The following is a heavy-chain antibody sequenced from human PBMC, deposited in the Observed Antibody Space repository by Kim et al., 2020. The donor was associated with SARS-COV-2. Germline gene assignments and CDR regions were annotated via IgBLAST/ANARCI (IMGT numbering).Heavy chain of an antibody. V-gene: IGHV3-7*03. Sequence: GGSLRLSCAASGFTFSSYWMSWVRQAPGKGLEWVANIKQDGSEKYYVDSVKGRFTISRDNAKNSLYLQMNSLRAEDTAVYYCARGSRYDFWSGYPTVWGQGTLVTVSS. CDR2: IKQDGSEK. J-gene: IGHJ4*02. D-gene: IGHD3-3*01. CDR3: ARGSRYDFWSGYPTV. CDR1: GFTFSSYW.